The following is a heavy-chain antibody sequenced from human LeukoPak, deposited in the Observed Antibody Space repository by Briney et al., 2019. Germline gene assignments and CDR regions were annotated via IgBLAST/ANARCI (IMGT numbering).Heavy chain of an antibody. V-gene: IGHV3-53*01. CDR2: IYSGGST. J-gene: IGHJ4*02. D-gene: IGHD3-9*01. Sequence: GGSLRLSCAASGFTVSSNYMSWVRQAPGKGLEWVSVIYSGGSTCYADSVKGRFTISRDNSKNTLYLQMNSLRAEDTAVYYCARGDFDWLHFDYWGQGTLVTVSS. CDR3: ARGDFDWLHFDY. CDR1: GFTVSSNY.